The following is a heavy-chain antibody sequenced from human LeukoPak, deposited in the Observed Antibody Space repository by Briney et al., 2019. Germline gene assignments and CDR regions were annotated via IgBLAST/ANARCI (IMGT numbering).Heavy chain of an antibody. Sequence: SETLSLTCAVYGGSFSGYYWSWIRQPPGKGLEWIGEINHSGSTNYNPSLKSRVTISVDTSKNQFSLKLSSVTAADTAVYYCARSKSMISRAFDIWGQGTMVTVSS. J-gene: IGHJ3*02. CDR2: INHSGST. CDR3: ARSKSMISRAFDI. CDR1: GGSFSGYY. D-gene: IGHD3-22*01. V-gene: IGHV4-34*01.